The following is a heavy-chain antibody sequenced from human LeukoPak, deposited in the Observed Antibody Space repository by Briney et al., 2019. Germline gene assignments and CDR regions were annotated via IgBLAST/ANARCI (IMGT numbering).Heavy chain of an antibody. CDR3: ARDFIAGDAFDI. J-gene: IGHJ3*02. CDR2: ISSSSSYI. CDR1: GFTLSSYS. D-gene: IGHD6-13*01. V-gene: IGHV3-21*01. Sequence: GGSLRLSCAASGFTLSSYSMNWVRQAPGKGLEGVSSISSSSSYIYYADSVKGRFTISRDNAKRSLYLQMNSLRAEDTAVYYCARDFIAGDAFDIWGQGTMVTVSS.